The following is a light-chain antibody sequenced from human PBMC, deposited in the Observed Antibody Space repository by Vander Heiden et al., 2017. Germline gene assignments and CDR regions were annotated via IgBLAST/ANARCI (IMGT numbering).Light chain of an antibody. CDR2: DAS. CDR3: QQRSNWPQLLN. Sequence: EIVLTQSPATLSLSPGERATLSCRASQSVSSYLAWYQQKPGQAPRLLIYDASNRATGIPARFSGSGSGTDFTLTISSLEPEDFAVYYCQQRSNWPQLLNVGGGTKVEIK. CDR1: QSVSSY. V-gene: IGKV3-11*01. J-gene: IGKJ4*01.